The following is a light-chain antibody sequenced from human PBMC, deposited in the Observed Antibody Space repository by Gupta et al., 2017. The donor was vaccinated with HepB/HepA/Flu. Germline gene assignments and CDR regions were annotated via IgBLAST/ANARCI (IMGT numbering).Light chain of an antibody. CDR1: SSNIGSNT. CDR2: SNN. Sequence: QSVLTQPPSASGTPGQRVTFSCSGSSSNIGSNTVNWYHQLPGTAPKLLIYSNNQRPSGVPDRFSGSKSGTSASLAISGLQSEDEADYYCAAWDDSLNGYVFGTGTKVTVL. J-gene: IGLJ1*01. CDR3: AAWDDSLNGYV. V-gene: IGLV1-44*01.